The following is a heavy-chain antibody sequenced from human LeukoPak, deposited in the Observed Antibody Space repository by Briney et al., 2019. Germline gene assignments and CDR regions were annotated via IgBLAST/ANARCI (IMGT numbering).Heavy chain of an antibody. CDR3: ATDQQSYGDYLAVDY. CDR1: GYTLTELS. CDR2: FDPEDGET. D-gene: IGHD4-17*01. Sequence: ASVKVSCKVSGYTLTELSMHWVRQAPGKGLEWMGGFDPEDGETIYAQKFQGRVTMTEDTSTDTAYMELSSLRSEDTAVYYCATDQQSYGDYLAVDYWGQGTLVTVSS. J-gene: IGHJ4*02. V-gene: IGHV1-24*01.